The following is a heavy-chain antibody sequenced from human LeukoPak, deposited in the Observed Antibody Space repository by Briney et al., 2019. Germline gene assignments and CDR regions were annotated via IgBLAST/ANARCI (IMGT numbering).Heavy chain of an antibody. J-gene: IGHJ4*02. CDR2: IYYSGST. CDR3: ARAAVVTFFDY. CDR1: GDSINSYY. D-gene: IGHD2-21*02. Sequence: SETLSLTCTVSGDSINSYYWSWIRRPPGKGLEWIGYIYYSGSTNYNPSLKSRVTISVDTSKNQFSLKLSSVTAADTAVYYCARAAVVTFFDYWGQGTLVTVSS. V-gene: IGHV4-59*01.